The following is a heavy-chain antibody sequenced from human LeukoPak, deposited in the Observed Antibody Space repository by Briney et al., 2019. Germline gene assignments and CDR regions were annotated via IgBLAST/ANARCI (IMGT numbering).Heavy chain of an antibody. D-gene: IGHD6-13*01. CDR3: TTASSSWYPGAFDI. V-gene: IGHV3-30*03. J-gene: IGHJ3*02. Sequence: GGSLRLSCAASGFIFNNYGMHWVRQAPGKGLEWVAVISYGGSSEYYADSVRGRFTISRDNSKNTLYLQMNSLRAEDTAVYYCTTASSSWYPGAFDIWGQGTMVTVSS. CDR2: ISYGGSSE. CDR1: GFIFNNYG.